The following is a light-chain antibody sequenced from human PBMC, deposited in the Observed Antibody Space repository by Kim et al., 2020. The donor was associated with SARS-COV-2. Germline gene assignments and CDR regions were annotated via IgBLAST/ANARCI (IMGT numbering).Light chain of an antibody. CDR3: QVWDSSTGV. J-gene: IGLJ3*02. Sequence: SYELTQPLSVSVALGQTARITCGGNNIGTKNVHWFQQKPGQAPLLVICGDSNRPSGIPERFSGSNSGNTATLTISRAQPGDEADYYCQVWDSSTGVFGGGTQLTVL. V-gene: IGLV3-9*01. CDR2: GDS. CDR1: NIGTKN.